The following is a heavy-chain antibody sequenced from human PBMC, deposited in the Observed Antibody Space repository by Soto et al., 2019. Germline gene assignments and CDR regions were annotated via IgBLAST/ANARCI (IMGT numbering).Heavy chain of an antibody. CDR1: GYSISSGYY. CDR2: IYHSGST. CDR3: ARDGMGIAARPSPYYYYGRDV. V-gene: IGHV4-38-2*02. Sequence: PSETLSLTCAVSGYSISSGYYWGWIRQPPGKGLEWIGSIYHSGSTYYNPSLKSRVTISVDTSKNQFSLKLSSVTAADAAVYYCARDGMGIAARPSPYYYYGRDVWGQGTTGSVS. D-gene: IGHD6-6*01. J-gene: IGHJ6*02.